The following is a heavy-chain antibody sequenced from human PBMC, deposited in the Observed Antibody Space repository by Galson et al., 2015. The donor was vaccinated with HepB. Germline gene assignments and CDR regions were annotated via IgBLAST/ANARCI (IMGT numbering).Heavy chain of an antibody. CDR1: GFTVSSNY. CDR3: ARDRRFYDSSGYAWGY. J-gene: IGHJ4*02. CDR2: IYSGGST. V-gene: IGHV3-66*01. Sequence: SLRLSCAASGFTVSSNYMSWVRQAPGKGLEWVSVIYSGGSTYYADSVKGRFTISRDNSKNTLYLQMNSLRAEDTAVYYCARDRRFYDSSGYAWGYWGQGTLVTVSS. D-gene: IGHD3-22*01.